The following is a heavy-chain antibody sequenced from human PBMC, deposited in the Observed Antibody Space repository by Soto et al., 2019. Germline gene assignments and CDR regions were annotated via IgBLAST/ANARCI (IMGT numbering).Heavy chain of an antibody. CDR3: RMVLLGRDTFDI. J-gene: IGHJ3*02. Sequence: QVQLVQSGAEVKKPGASVKVSCKVSGYTLTELSMHWVRQAPGKGLEWMGTFNPEDGETIYAQKFQGRVTMTEDTSTDTAYLDLSSLRSEDTAMYYCRMVLLGRDTFDIWGQGTMVTVSS. D-gene: IGHD1-1*01. CDR2: FNPEDGET. V-gene: IGHV1-24*01. CDR1: GYTLTELS.